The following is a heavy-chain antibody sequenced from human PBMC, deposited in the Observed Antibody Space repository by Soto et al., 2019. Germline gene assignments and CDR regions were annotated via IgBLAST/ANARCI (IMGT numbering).Heavy chain of an antibody. Sequence: PGGSLRLSCAASGFTFSSYAMHWVRQAPGKGLEWVALIWYDGSNKYYADSVRDRFTISRDNSKNTLYLQMNSLSADDTAVYYCARDHGSSHSYFDYWGQGALVTVSS. V-gene: IGHV3-33*01. D-gene: IGHD6-13*01. CDR3: ARDHGSSHSYFDY. J-gene: IGHJ4*02. CDR2: IWYDGSNK. CDR1: GFTFSSYA.